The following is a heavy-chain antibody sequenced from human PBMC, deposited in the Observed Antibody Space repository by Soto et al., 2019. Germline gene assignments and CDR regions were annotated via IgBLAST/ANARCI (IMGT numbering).Heavy chain of an antibody. Sequence: QLLESGGGLVQPGGSLRLSCAASGFTFSNYAMSWVRQAPGKGLEWVSAISGTGSATDCADSVKGRFAISRDNSKNTLYLQINSLKDEDTAIYYCAPCTKGACYRGWFDPWGQGTLVTVSA. V-gene: IGHV3-23*01. CDR2: ISGTGSAT. D-gene: IGHD2-8*01. J-gene: IGHJ5*02. CDR1: GFTFSNYA. CDR3: APCTKGACYRGWFDP.